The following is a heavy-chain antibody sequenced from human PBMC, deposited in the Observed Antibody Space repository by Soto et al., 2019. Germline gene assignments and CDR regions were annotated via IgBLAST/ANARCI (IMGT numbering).Heavy chain of an antibody. D-gene: IGHD3-9*01. Sequence: EVQLVESGGGLVQPGGSLRLSCAASGFTFSSYWMHWVRQAPGKGLVWVSRINSDGSSTSYADSVKGRFTISRDNAKNTLYLQINSRRAEDTAVYYCARGPHDYDILTGLMDYWGQGTLVTVSS. V-gene: IGHV3-74*01. CDR3: ARGPHDYDILTGLMDY. CDR1: GFTFSSYW. J-gene: IGHJ4*02. CDR2: INSDGSST.